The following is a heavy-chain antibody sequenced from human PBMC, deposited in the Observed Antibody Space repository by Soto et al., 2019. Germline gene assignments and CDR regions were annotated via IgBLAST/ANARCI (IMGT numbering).Heavy chain of an antibody. V-gene: IGHV4-39*01. D-gene: IGHD6-19*01. CDR1: GVPITRNNHY. J-gene: IGHJ4*02. CDR3: ARLGSSGWYKGSYFAY. Sequence: QLQLQESGPGLVKPSETLSLTCIVSGVPITRNNHYWGWIRQSPGKGLEWIGSILYSGSTKYTPSLKSRVTLSVETSKNQFSLKMSSVTAADTALYYCARLGSSGWYKGSYFAYGGQGTLVTVSS. CDR2: ILYSGST.